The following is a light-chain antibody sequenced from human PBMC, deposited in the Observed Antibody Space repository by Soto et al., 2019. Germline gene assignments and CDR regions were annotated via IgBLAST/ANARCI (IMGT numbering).Light chain of an antibody. Sequence: QSVLTQPASVSGSPGQSITISCTGTSSDVGGYNYVSWYQQHPGKAPKLMIYEVSNRPSGVSNRFSGSKSGNTASLTISGLQAEDEADYYCSSYTSNSTAYVFGTGT. CDR3: SSYTSNSTAYV. V-gene: IGLV2-14*01. CDR1: SSDVGGYNY. CDR2: EVS. J-gene: IGLJ1*01.